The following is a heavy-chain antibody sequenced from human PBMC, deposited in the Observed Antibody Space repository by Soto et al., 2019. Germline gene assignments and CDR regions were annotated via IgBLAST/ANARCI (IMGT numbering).Heavy chain of an antibody. CDR2: IIPIFGTV. Sequence: QVQLLQSGAEVKKPGSSVRVSCEASGGTFRTYAISWVRQAPGQGLEWMGEIIPIFGTVNYAQRVQGRVTLTAAESTTTVYLDLRSLTSEDTAVYYCAKGAVAGTPTSYSYYGMDVWGQGTKVTVSS. J-gene: IGHJ6*02. CDR1: GGTFRTYA. V-gene: IGHV1-69*12. CDR3: AKGAVAGTPTSYSYYGMDV. D-gene: IGHD6-19*01.